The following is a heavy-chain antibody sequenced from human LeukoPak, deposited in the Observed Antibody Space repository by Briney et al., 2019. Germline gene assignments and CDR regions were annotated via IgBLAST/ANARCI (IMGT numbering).Heavy chain of an antibody. D-gene: IGHD1-26*01. J-gene: IGHJ4*02. Sequence: PGGSLTLFCAASGFTLDDYAMHWLRQAPGKGLEWVSGISWNSGSIDYAGSVKGRFPISRDNAKNSLDLKMNSLRPEDTALYYCAKGTGRYWTFFDYWGQGSLVTVSS. CDR2: ISWNSGSI. V-gene: IGHV3-9*01. CDR1: GFTLDDYA. CDR3: AKGTGRYWTFFDY.